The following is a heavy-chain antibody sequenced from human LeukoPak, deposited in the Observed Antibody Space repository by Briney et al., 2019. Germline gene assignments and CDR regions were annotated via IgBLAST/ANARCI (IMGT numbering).Heavy chain of an antibody. Sequence: GGSLRLSCAASGFTASRNYMSWVRQAPGKGLERVSVIYSGGSTYYADSVKGRFTISRDNSKNTLYLQMNSLRAEDTAVYYCARESDYVWGSYRSYYFDYWGQGTLVTVSS. CDR2: IYSGGST. CDR3: ARESDYVWGSYRSYYFDY. D-gene: IGHD3-16*02. V-gene: IGHV3-53*01. CDR1: GFTASRNY. J-gene: IGHJ4*02.